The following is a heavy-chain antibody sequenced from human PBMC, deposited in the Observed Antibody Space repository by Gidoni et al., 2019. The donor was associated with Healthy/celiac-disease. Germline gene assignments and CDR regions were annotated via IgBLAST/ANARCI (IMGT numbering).Heavy chain of an antibody. D-gene: IGHD6-19*01. J-gene: IGHJ3*02. CDR1: GGSISSGSYY. CDR2: SYTSGST. V-gene: IGHV4-61*02. CDR3: AREAVAGTLGAFDI. Sequence: QVQLQESGPGLVKPSQTLSPTCTVSGGSISSGSYYWSWIRPPAGKGLEWIGRSYTSGSTNYNPSLKSRVTISVDTSKNQFSLKLSSVTAADTAVYYCAREAVAGTLGAFDIWGQGTMVTVSS.